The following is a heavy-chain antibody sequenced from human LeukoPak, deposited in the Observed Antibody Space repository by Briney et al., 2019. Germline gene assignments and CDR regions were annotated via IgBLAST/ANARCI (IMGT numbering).Heavy chain of an antibody. J-gene: IGHJ4*02. CDR2: IKSDGSSK. CDR1: GFTFSNYW. V-gene: IGHV3-74*01. D-gene: IGHD4-23*01. Sequence: GGSLRLSCAASGFTFSNYWMHWVRQAPGKGLVWVSRIKSDGSSKSYADSVKGRFTISRDNAKNTLYLQMNSLRAEDTAVYYCARAVGNFEYFDYWGQGTLVTVSS. CDR3: ARAVGNFEYFDY.